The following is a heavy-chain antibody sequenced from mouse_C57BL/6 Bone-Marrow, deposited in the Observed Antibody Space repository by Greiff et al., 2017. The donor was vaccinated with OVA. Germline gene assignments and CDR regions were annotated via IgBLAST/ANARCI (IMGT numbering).Heavy chain of an antibody. Sequence: VQLKESGPGLAKPSQTLSLTCSVTGYSITSDYWNWIRQFPGNKLEYMGYISYSGSTYYNPSLKSRISITRDTSKNQYYLQLNSVTTEDTATYYCASNYYGSSGWYFDVWGTGTTVTVSS. CDR2: ISYSGST. CDR1: GYSITSDY. CDR3: ASNYYGSSGWYFDV. V-gene: IGHV3-8*01. J-gene: IGHJ1*03. D-gene: IGHD1-1*01.